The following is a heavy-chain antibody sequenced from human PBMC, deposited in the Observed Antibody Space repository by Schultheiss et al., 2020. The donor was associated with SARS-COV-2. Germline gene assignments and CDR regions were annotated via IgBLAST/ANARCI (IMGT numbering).Heavy chain of an antibody. V-gene: IGHV4-61*01. CDR2: IYYSGST. D-gene: IGHD2-15*01. Sequence: SETLSLTCTVSGVSVTSGRYYWSWIRQPPGKGLEWIGYIYYSGSTNYSPSLKSRVTISVDTSKNQFSLELTSVTAADTAVYYCASTSDIVVAVATAWGQGTLVTVSS. J-gene: IGHJ1*01. CDR1: GVSVTSGRYY. CDR3: ASTSDIVVAVATA.